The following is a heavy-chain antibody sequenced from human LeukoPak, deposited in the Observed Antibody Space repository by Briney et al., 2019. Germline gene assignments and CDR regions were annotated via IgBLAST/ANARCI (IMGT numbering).Heavy chain of an antibody. J-gene: IGHJ4*02. D-gene: IGHD6-13*01. CDR1: GVSISSGDYY. V-gene: IGHV4-30-4*01. CDR2: IYYSGST. CDR3: ASHSSSWYYFDY. Sequence: SQTLSLTCTVSGVSISSGDYYWGWIRQPPGKGLEWIVYIYYSGSTYYNPSLKSRVTISVDTSKNQFSLKLSSVTAADTAVYYCASHSSSWYYFDYWGQGTLVTVSS.